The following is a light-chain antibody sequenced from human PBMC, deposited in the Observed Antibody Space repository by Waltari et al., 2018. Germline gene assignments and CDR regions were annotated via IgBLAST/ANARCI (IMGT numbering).Light chain of an antibody. V-gene: IGLV3-25*03. CDR2: KDS. J-gene: IGLJ2*01. CDR1: ALENQH. Sequence: SYELTQPPSVSVSPGQTARIPGSGDALENQHVYWYQQKPGQAPVVVICKDSERPSGIPERFSGSGSGTTVTLTISGVLAEDEADYYCQSVDSSAAYVVFGGGTKLTVL. CDR3: QSVDSSAAYVV.